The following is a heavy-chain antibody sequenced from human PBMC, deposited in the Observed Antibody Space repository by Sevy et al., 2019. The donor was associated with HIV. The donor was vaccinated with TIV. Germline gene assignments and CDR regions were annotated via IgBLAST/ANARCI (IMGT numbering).Heavy chain of an antibody. CDR3: GREDAGGDNGMDV. Sequence: GGSLRLSCEASGFTFSDHGMNWVRQAPGKGLEWVALISFDGSVKSYADSVKGRFTITRDNSKNTLYLQTTGLRVEETAVYYCGREDAGGDNGMDVWGQGTTVTVSS. CDR2: ISFDGSVK. J-gene: IGHJ6*02. D-gene: IGHD3-16*01. V-gene: IGHV3-30*03. CDR1: GFTFSDHG.